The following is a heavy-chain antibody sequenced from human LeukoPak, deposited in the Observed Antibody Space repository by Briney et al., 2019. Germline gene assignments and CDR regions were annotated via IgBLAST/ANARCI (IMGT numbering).Heavy chain of an antibody. CDR2: IWPDGSSK. V-gene: IGHV3-30*02. CDR3: AKCLTYGDPYSDY. CDR1: GFTFSTYG. Sequence: GGSLRLSCAASGFTFSTYGMHWVRQAPGKGLEWVAVIWPDGSSKYYADFVKGRFTISRDNSKNTLYLEMNSLRDEDTAVYYCAKCLTYGDPYSDYWGQGSLVTVSS. D-gene: IGHD2-8*01. J-gene: IGHJ4*02.